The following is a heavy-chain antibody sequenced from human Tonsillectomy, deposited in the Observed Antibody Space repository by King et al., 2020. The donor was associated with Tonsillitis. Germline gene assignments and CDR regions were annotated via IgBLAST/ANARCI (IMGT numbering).Heavy chain of an antibody. J-gene: IGHJ4*02. D-gene: IGHD3-10*01. V-gene: IGHV4-30-4*01. CDR3: ASLVRRVEYDYGSGSSH. CDR2: IYYSGST. Sequence: VQLQESGPGLVKPSQTLSLTCTVSGGSISSGDYYWSWIRQPPGKGLEWIGYIYYSGSTYYNPSLKSRVTISVDTSKNQFSLKLSSVTAADTAVYYCASLVRRVEYDYGSGSSHWGQGTLVTVSS. CDR1: GGSISSGDYY.